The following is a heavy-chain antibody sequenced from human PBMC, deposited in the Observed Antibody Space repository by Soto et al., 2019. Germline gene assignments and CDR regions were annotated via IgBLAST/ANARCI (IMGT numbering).Heavy chain of an antibody. CDR1: GYTFTSYG. J-gene: IGHJ4*02. CDR2: ISAYNGNT. D-gene: IGHD3-3*01. CDR3: ARGGPEDFWSGYLIDY. Sequence: ASVKVSCKASGYTFTSYGISWVRQAPGQGLEWMGWISAYNGNTNYAQKLQGRVTMTTDTSTSTAYMELRSLRSDDTAVYYCARGGPEDFWSGYLIDYWGQGTLVTVSS. V-gene: IGHV1-18*01.